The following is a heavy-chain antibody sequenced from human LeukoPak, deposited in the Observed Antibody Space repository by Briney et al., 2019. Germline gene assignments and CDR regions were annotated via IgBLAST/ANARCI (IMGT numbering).Heavy chain of an antibody. D-gene: IGHD3-22*01. J-gene: IGHJ3*02. V-gene: IGHV4-39*07. CDR3: ARVSTYYYDSSGYYYIYAFDI. CDR1: GGSISSSSYY. Sequence: SETLSLTCTVSGGSISSSSYYWGWIRQPPGKGLEWIGSISYSGTTYNNPSLKSRVTISVDTSKNQFSLKLSSVTAADTAVYYCARVSTYYYDSSGYYYIYAFDIWGQGTMVTVSS. CDR2: ISYSGTT.